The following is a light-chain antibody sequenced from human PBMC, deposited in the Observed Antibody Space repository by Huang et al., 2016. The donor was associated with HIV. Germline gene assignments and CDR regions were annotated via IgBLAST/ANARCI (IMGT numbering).Light chain of an antibody. CDR2: GAS. CDR1: QSVSSN. V-gene: IGKV3-15*01. CDR3: QQYNNWPPWT. J-gene: IGKJ1*01. Sequence: EIVMTQSPATLSVSPGERATLPCRASQSVSSNLAWYQQKPGQAPTLLIYGASTRATGIPSRFGGSGSGTEFTLTISSLQSEDFAFYYCQQYNNWPPWTFGQGTKVEIK.